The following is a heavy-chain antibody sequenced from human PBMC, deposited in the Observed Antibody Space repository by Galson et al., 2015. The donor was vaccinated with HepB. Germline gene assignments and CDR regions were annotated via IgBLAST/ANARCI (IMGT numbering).Heavy chain of an antibody. CDR1: GFTFSDYY. V-gene: IGHV3-11*06. CDR2: ISSSSSYT. D-gene: IGHD3-22*01. CDR3: ARDGDYYDSSGYFSYRYYYYMDV. Sequence: SLRLSCAASGFTFSDYYMSWIRQAPGKGLEWVSYISSSSSYTNYADSVKGRFTISRDNSKNTLYLQMNSLRAEDTAVYYCARDGDYYDSSGYFSYRYYYYMDVWGKGTTVTVSS. J-gene: IGHJ6*03.